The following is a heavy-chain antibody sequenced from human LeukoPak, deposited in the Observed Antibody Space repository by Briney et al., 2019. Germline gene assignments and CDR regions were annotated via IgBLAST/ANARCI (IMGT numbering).Heavy chain of an antibody. V-gene: IGHV4-39*01. J-gene: IGHJ5*02. CDR2: IYYSGST. CDR1: GGSISSSCYY. Sequence: TPSETLSLTCTVSGGSISSSCYYWGWIRQPPGKGLEWIGSIYYSGSTYYNPSLKSRVTISVDTSKNQFSLKLSSVTAADTAVYYCARGSTVTAFDPWGQGTLVTVSS. D-gene: IGHD4-17*01. CDR3: ARGSTVTAFDP.